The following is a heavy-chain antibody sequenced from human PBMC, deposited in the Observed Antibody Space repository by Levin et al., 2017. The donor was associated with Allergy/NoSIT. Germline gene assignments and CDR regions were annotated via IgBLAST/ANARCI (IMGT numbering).Heavy chain of an antibody. CDR1: GFTFNIYA. V-gene: IGHV3-23*01. J-gene: IGHJ1*01. CDR3: AKGGFGSGAYFTAIQH. D-gene: IGHD3-10*01. CDR2: FSGGGGNT. Sequence: GESLKISCAASGFTFNIYAMSWVRQAPGKGLEWVSSFSGGGGNTFYADSVKGRFTISRDNSKNTLYLQMSSLRAEDTAMYYCAKGGFGSGAYFTAIQHWGQGTLVTVSS.